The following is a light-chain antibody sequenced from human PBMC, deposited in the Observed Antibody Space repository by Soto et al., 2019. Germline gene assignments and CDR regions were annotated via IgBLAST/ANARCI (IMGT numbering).Light chain of an antibody. V-gene: IGLV2-14*03. CDR2: DVS. Sequence: QSALTQPASVSGSPGQSITISCTGTSSDVGTYEYVSWYQHHPGKAPKLMIYDVSNRPSGVSDRFSGSKSGNTASLTISGXQAXXXXXXXCSSYASNGDVLFGGGTKLTVL. J-gene: IGLJ2*01. CDR3: SSYASNGDVL. CDR1: SSDVGTYEY.